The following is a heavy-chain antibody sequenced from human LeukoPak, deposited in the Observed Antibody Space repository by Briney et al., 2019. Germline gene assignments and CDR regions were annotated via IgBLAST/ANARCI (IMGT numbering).Heavy chain of an antibody. CDR3: ARHYPPEYTFDC. J-gene: IGHJ4*02. CDR1: GASISSYY. V-gene: IGHV4-59*08. D-gene: IGHD1-1*01. Sequence: SETLSLTCTVSGASISSYYWSWIRQPPGKGLEWIGYIDYSGSPNYNPSLRSRVTISVDTSKNQFSLKLSSVTAADTAVYFCARHYPPEYTFDCWGRGTLVTVSS. CDR2: IDYSGSP.